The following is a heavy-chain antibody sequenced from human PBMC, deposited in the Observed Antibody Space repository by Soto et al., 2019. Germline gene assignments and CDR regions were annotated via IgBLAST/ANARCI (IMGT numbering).Heavy chain of an antibody. V-gene: IGHV5-10-1*01. CDR2: IDTSYSYS. CDR1: GYSFTKYW. J-gene: IGHJ6*02. CDR3: ARYCSSSSCSQLYGMDV. Sequence: GESLKVSCKGSGYSFTKYWIIWVRQVPGKGLEWMGRIDTSYSYSHYSPSFQGHVTISVDKSISTGYLQWSSLKASDTAMYYCARYCSSSSCSQLYGMDVWGQGTTVTVSS. D-gene: IGHD2-15*01.